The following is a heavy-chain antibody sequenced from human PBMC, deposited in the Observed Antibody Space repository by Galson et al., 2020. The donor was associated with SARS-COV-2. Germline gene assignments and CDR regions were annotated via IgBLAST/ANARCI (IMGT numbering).Heavy chain of an antibody. D-gene: IGHD6-19*01. CDR2: NHYTGAT. V-gene: IGHV4-59*01. CDR3: ARNRVPGDP. Sequence: SETLSLTCTVSGGSFSGYYWSWIRQPPGKGLEWIGSNHYTGATHYNPSLQSRVTMSLATPKNQFSLTVTAVTAADTAVYCCARNRVPGDPWGQGTLLIVSS. J-gene: IGHJ5*02. CDR1: GGSFSGYY.